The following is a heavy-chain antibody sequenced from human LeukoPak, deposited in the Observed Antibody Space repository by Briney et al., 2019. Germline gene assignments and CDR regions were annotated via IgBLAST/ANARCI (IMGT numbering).Heavy chain of an antibody. V-gene: IGHV3-21*01. J-gene: IGHJ5*02. CDR2: IGGIGTYM. CDR1: GFTFSDYS. Sequence: GGSLRLSCAASGFTFSDYSMNWVRQAPGKGLEWISSIGGIGTYMYYADSVKGRFTISRDNAKNSVYLQMNSLRGEDTAVYYCVRDLAWGQETLVTVSS. CDR3: VRDLA.